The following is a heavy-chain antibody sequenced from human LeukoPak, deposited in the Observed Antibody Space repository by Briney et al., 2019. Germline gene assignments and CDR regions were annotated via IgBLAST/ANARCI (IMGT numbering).Heavy chain of an antibody. V-gene: IGHV3-21*01. CDR3: ARISVGATPRLVDY. D-gene: IGHD1-26*01. CDR1: GFTFSSYS. J-gene: IGHJ4*02. Sequence: PGGSLRLYCAASGFTFSSYSMNWVPQAPGKGLEWVSSISSSSSYIYYADSVKGRFTISRDNAKNSLYLQMNSLRAEDTAVYYCARISVGATPRLVDYWGQGTLVTVSS. CDR2: ISSSSSYI.